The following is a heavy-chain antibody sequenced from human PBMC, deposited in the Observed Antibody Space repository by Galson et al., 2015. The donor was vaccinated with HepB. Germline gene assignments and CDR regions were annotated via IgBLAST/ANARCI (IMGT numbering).Heavy chain of an antibody. D-gene: IGHD2-8*01. Sequence: SETLSLTCTVSGGSISSGNYYWGWIRLSPGKGLEWIGAIYSGGTTSYNPSLKSRVTMSLDTSENQFSLNLTSATAGDTALYYCARYIMGTMDDYWGQGTLVTVSS. J-gene: IGHJ4*02. V-gene: IGHV4-39*01. CDR1: GGSISSGNYY. CDR2: IYSGGTT. CDR3: ARYIMGTMDDY.